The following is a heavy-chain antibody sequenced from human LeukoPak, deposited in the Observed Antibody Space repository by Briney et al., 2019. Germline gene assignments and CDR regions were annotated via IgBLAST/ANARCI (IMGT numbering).Heavy chain of an antibody. D-gene: IGHD5-24*01. CDR1: GFTFSDYY. CDR2: ISSSGSTI. V-gene: IGHV3-11*01. J-gene: IGHJ4*02. CDR3: ARSRERWLRLVDY. Sequence: GGSLRLSCAASGFTFSDYYMSWIRQAPGKGLEWVSYISSSGSTIYYADSVKGRFTISRDNAKNSLYLQMNSLRAEDTAVYYCARSRERWLRLVDYWGQGTLVTVSS.